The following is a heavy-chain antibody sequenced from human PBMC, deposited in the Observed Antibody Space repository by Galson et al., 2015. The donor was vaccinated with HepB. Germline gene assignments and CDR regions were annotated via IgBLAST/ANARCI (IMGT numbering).Heavy chain of an antibody. CDR2: TYYRSKWST. V-gene: IGHV6-1*01. CDR3: AKSIHLGRGFDS. Sequence: CAISGDSVSGNSVGWNWIRQSPSRGLEWLGRTYYRSKWSTDYAVTVKRRITINPDTSKNQFSLQLNSVTPEDTAVYYCAKSIHLGRGFDSWGQGTLVTVSS. J-gene: IGHJ4*02. D-gene: IGHD7-27*01. CDR1: GDSVSGNSVG.